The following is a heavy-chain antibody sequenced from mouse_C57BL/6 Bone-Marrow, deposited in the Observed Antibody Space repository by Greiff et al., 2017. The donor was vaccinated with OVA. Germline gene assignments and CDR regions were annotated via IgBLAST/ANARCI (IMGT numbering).Heavy chain of an antibody. Sequence: VQRVESGAELMKPGASVKLSCKATGYTFTGYWIEWVKQRPGQGLEWIGRIHPSDSDTNYNQKFKGKATLTVDKSSSTAYMQLSSLTSEDSAVYYCAMGVGYFDVWGTGTTVTVSS. D-gene: IGHD1-1*02. CDR2: IHPSDSDT. V-gene: IGHV1-74*01. CDR3: AMGVGYFDV. CDR1: GYTFTGYW. J-gene: IGHJ1*03.